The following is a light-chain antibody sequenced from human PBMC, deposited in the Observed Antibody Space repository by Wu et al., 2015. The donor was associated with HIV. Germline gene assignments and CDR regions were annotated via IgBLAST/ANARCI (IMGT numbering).Light chain of an antibody. CDR3: QQYGDSPYT. CDR2: GAS. CDR1: QSVSNNY. J-gene: IGKJ2*01. Sequence: EIVLTQSPGTLSLSPGERATFSCRASQSVSNNYLAWYQQKAGQAPRLLICGASSRATGIPDRFSGSGSGTDFTLTISGLEPEDFAVYYCQQYGDSPYTFGQGTKLEIK. V-gene: IGKV3-20*01.